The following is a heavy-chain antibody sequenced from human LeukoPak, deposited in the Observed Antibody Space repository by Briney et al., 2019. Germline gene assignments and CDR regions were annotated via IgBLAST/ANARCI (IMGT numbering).Heavy chain of an antibody. CDR3: ARVPRSYYYYYYMDV. Sequence: SETLSLTCNVSGGSISGYHWSWIRQPPGKGLEWLGYIYYSGSSNYNPSLKSRVTISADTSKNQFSLKLSSVTAADTAVYYCARVPRSYYYYYYMDVWGKGTTVTVSS. CDR1: GGSISGYH. CDR2: IYYSGSS. J-gene: IGHJ6*03. V-gene: IGHV4-59*01.